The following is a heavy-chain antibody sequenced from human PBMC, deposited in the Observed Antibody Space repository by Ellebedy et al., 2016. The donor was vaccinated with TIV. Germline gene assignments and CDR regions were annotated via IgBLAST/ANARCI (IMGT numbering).Heavy chain of an antibody. CDR1: GFTFSSYA. D-gene: IGHD6-19*01. V-gene: IGHV3-30-3*01. J-gene: IGHJ1*01. CDR3: GRDLGHSSGWYVAY. Sequence: GGSLRLSXAASGFTFSSYAMHWVRQAPGKGLEWVAVISYDGSNKYYADSVKGRFTISRDNSKNTLYLQMNSLRAEDTAVYYCGRDLGHSSGWYVAYWGQGTLVTVSS. CDR2: ISYDGSNK.